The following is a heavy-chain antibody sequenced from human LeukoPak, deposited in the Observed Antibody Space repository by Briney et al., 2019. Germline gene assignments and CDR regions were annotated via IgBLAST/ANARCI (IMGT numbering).Heavy chain of an antibody. V-gene: IGHV3-11*05. CDR2: ISSSSSYT. Sequence: GGSLRLSCAASGFTFSDYYMRWIRQAPGKGLEWVSYISSSSSYTNYADSVKGRFTISRDNAKNSLYLQMNSLRAEDTAVYYCAKDRVYQWELLWHFDLWGGGTLVTVSS. CDR1: GFTFSDYY. J-gene: IGHJ2*01. D-gene: IGHD1-26*01. CDR3: AKDRVYQWELLWHFDL.